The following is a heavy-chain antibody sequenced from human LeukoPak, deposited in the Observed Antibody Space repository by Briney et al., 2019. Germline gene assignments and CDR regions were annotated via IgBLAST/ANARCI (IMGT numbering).Heavy chain of an antibody. CDR1: GFTFSSYG. CDR2: IRYDGSNK. V-gene: IGHV3-30*02. CDR3: AKDLAIKGDY. Sequence: PGGSLRLSCAASGFTFSSYGMHWVRQAPGKGLEWVAFIRYDGSNKYYADSVKGRFTISRDNSKDTLYPQMNSLRAEDTAVYYCAKDLAIKGDYWGQGTLVTVSS. D-gene: IGHD5-12*01. J-gene: IGHJ4*02.